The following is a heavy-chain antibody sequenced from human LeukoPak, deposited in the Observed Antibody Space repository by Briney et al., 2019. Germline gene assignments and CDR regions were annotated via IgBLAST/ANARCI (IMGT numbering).Heavy chain of an antibody. CDR2: IYSGGST. CDR3: ASSIAVAGTIC. D-gene: IGHD6-19*01. V-gene: IGHV3-53*01. CDR1: GFTVSSNY. J-gene: IGHJ4*02. Sequence: GGSLRLSCAASGFTVSSNYMSWVRQAPGKGLEWVSVIYSGGSTYYADSVKGRFTISRDNSKNTLYLQMNSLRAEDTAVYYCASSIAVAGTICWGQGTLVTVSS.